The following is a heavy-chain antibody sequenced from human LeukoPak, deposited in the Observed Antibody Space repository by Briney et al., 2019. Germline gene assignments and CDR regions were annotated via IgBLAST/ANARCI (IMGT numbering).Heavy chain of an antibody. Sequence: SQTLSLTCTVSGGSISSGGYYWSWIRQPPGKGLEWIGYIYHSGSTYYNPSLKSRVTISVDRSKNQFSLKLSSVTAADTAVYYCARDSTRHKGYCSSTSCAPGHYFDYWGQGTLVTVSS. V-gene: IGHV4-30-2*01. CDR3: ARDSTRHKGYCSSTSCAPGHYFDY. D-gene: IGHD2-2*01. CDR2: IYHSGST. J-gene: IGHJ4*02. CDR1: GGSISSGGYY.